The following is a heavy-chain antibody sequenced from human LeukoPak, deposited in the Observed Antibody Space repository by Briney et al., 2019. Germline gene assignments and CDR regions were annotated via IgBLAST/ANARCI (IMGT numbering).Heavy chain of an antibody. Sequence: SVKVSCKASGGTFSSYAISWVRQAPGQGLEWMGGIIPIFGTANYAQKFQGRVTITTDESTSTAYMELSSLRSEDTAVYYCARVWYYYGSGSGHRPEAYFDYWGQGTLVTVSS. J-gene: IGHJ4*02. D-gene: IGHD3-10*01. CDR1: GGTFSSYA. CDR3: ARVWYYYGSGSGHRPEAYFDY. V-gene: IGHV1-69*05. CDR2: IIPIFGTA.